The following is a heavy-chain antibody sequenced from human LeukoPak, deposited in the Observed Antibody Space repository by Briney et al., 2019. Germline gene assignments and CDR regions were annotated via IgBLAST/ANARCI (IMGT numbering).Heavy chain of an antibody. CDR2: ISGDGGST. V-gene: IGHV3-43*02. Sequence: GRSLRLSCAASGFTFDDYAMHWVRQAPGKGLGWVSLISGDGGSTYYADSVKGRFTISRDNSKNSLYLQMNSLRTEDTALYYCAKDIGRSGYDLAFDYWGQGTLVTVSS. D-gene: IGHD5-12*01. CDR1: GFTFDDYA. J-gene: IGHJ4*02. CDR3: AKDIGRSGYDLAFDY.